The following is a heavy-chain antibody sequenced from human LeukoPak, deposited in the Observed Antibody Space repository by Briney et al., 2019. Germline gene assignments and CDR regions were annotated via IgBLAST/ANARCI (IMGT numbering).Heavy chain of an antibody. J-gene: IGHJ3*02. Sequence: GGSLRLSCAASGFTFSSYDMHWVRQATGKGLEWVSAIGTAGDTYYPGSVKGRFTISRENAKNSLYLQMNSLRAGDTAVYYCARDRAGGGAFDIWGQGTMVTVSS. D-gene: IGHD2-8*02. CDR1: GFTFSSYD. CDR3: ARDRAGGGAFDI. V-gene: IGHV3-13*01. CDR2: IGTAGDT.